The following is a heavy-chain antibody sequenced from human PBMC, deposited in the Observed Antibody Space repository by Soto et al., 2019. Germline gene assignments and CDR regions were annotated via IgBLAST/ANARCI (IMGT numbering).Heavy chain of an antibody. J-gene: IGHJ4*02. CDR3: ARGLGGSTSFSDS. CDR2: INAGNGNT. CDR1: GYTFTSYA. Sequence: QVQLVQSGAEVKKPGASVKVSCKASGYTFTSYAMHWVRQAPGQRLEWMGWINAGNGNTKYSQKFQGRVTITRDTSARTPYMGLSSLRSEDTAVYSCARGLGGSTSFSDSWGQGPLVTVPS. V-gene: IGHV1-3*01. D-gene: IGHD5-12*01.